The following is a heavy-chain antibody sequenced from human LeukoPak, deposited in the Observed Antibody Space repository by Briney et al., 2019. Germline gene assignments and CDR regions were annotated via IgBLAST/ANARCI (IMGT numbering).Heavy chain of an antibody. CDR2: ISSSGSYI. CDR1: RFTFSTYS. V-gene: IGHV3-21*01. J-gene: IGHJ2*01. D-gene: IGHD6-19*01. CDR3: AGALTVAGTHWYFDL. Sequence: GGSLRLSCAASRFTFSTYSMNWVRQAPGKGLEWVSSISSSGSYIYSTDSLKGRFTISRDNAKNSLYLQMNSLRAEDTAVYYCAGALTVAGTHWYFDLWGRGTLVTVSS.